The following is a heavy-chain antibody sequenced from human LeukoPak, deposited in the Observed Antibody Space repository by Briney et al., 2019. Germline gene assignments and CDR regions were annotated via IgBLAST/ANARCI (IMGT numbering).Heavy chain of an antibody. Sequence: GGSLRLSCAASGFTFSNYWMSWVRQAPGKGLEWVANIKQDGSEKYYGDSVKGRFTISRDNAKNSLYLQVNSLGAEDTAVYYCARTGYCSGGICDTPFFDYWGQGTLVTVSS. CDR2: IKQDGSEK. J-gene: IGHJ4*02. V-gene: IGHV3-7*04. D-gene: IGHD2-15*01. CDR1: GFTFSNYW. CDR3: ARTGYCSGGICDTPFFDY.